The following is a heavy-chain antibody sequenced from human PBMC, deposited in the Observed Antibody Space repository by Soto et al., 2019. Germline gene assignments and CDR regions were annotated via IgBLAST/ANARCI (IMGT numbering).Heavy chain of an antibody. CDR1: GFTFSSYG. Sequence: QVQLVESGGGVVQPGRSLRLSCAASGFTFSSYGMHWVRQAPGKGLEWVAVIWYDGSNKYYADSVKGRFTISRDNSKNTLYLQMNSLRAEDTAVYYCARKGIRSGYDPSSYDAFDIWGQGTMVTVSS. CDR2: IWYDGSNK. V-gene: IGHV3-33*01. CDR3: ARKGIRSGYDPSSYDAFDI. J-gene: IGHJ3*02. D-gene: IGHD5-12*01.